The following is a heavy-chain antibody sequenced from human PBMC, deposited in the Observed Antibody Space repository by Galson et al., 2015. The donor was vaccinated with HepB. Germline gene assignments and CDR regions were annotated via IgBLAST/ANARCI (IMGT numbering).Heavy chain of an antibody. CDR2: TSGSGGST. CDR1: GFRFNNYA. Sequence: SLRLSCASSGFRFNNYAMSWVRPAPGKGLEWVSGTSGSGGSTYYADSVKGRFTISRDNSKNTLWLQMSSLRAEDTAVYYCAKNPYYASNGYYSFDFWGQGTRVTVSS. J-gene: IGHJ4*02. CDR3: AKNPYYASNGYYSFDF. D-gene: IGHD3-22*01. V-gene: IGHV3-23*01.